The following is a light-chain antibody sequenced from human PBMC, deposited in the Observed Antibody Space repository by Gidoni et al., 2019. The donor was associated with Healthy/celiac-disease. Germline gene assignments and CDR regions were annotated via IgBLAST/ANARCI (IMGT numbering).Light chain of an antibody. Sequence: QSVLTQPPSVSGAPGQRVTISCTGSSSNIGAGYDVHWYQQLPGTAPKLLIYGNSKRPSGVPDRFSGSKSGTSASLAITGLQAEDEADYYCQSYDSSLSGRWVFGTGTKVTVL. V-gene: IGLV1-40*01. CDR3: QSYDSSLSGRWV. CDR1: SSNIGAGYD. J-gene: IGLJ1*01. CDR2: GNS.